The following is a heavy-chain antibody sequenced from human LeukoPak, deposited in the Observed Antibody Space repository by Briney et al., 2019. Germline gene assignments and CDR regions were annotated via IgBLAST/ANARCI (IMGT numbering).Heavy chain of an antibody. D-gene: IGHD3/OR15-3a*01. Sequence: GGSLRLSCAASGFTFRDFAVTWVRQAPGKGLEWVSAISGGGDGTYYADSVKGRSTISRDNSKNTLYLQMNSLRVNDMAVYYCAKDSRSLDLNFDYWGQGTLVTVSS. CDR3: AKDSRSLDLNFDY. CDR1: GFTFRDFA. V-gene: IGHV3-23*01. CDR2: ISGGGDGT. J-gene: IGHJ4*02.